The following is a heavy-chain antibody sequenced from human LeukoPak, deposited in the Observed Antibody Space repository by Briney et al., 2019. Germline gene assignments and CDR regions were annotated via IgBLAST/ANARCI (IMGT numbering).Heavy chain of an antibody. V-gene: IGHV3-7*01. CDR1: GFTISDYW. Sequence: GGSLRLSCAASGFTISDYWMSWVRQAPGKGLEWVANIKEDGSEKNYVDSAKGRFTISRDNTKNSLYLQMNSLRAEDTAVYYCARVLLAGNYYDSSGPAEFDPWGQETLVTVSS. CDR3: ARVLLAGNYYDSSGPAEFDP. CDR2: IKEDGSEK. J-gene: IGHJ5*02. D-gene: IGHD3-22*01.